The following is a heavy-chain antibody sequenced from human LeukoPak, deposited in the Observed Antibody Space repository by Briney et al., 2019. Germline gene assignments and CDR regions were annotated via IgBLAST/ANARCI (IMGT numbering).Heavy chain of an antibody. J-gene: IGHJ4*02. CDR2: ISWNSGSI. CDR1: GFTFDNYA. Sequence: GGSLRLSCAASGFTFDNYAMHWVRQAPGKGLEWVSGISWNSGSIGYADSVKGRFTISRDNAKNYLYLQMISLRAEDTALYYCAKAGASGYSYGYLDYWGQGTLVTVSS. CDR3: AKAGASGYSYGYLDY. V-gene: IGHV3-9*01. D-gene: IGHD5-18*01.